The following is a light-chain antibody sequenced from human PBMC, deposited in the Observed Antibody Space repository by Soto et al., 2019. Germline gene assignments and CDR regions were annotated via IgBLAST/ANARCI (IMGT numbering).Light chain of an antibody. CDR1: HSFLYSSNNKNC. CDR3: QQYLGIPRT. CDR2: WAS. J-gene: IGKJ1*01. Sequence: DIVMTRSPDALSVSLCDSSTMNFSSIHSFLYSSNNKNCLAWYQQKPGQPPKVLIYWASTRESGVPDRFSGSGSGTDFTLTISSLQAEDVAVYYCQQYLGIPRTFGQGTKVDIK. V-gene: IGKV4-1*01.